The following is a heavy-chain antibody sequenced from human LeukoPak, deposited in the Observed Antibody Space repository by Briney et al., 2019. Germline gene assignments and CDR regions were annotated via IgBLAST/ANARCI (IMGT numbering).Heavy chain of an antibody. CDR3: ATTLYYYGSGSYPDY. V-gene: IGHV4-39*01. CDR1: GGSISSSSYY. D-gene: IGHD3-10*01. CDR2: IYYSGST. Sequence: SETLSLTCTVSGGSISSSSYYWGWIRQPPGKGLEWIGSIYYSGSTYYNPSLKSRVTISVDTSKNQFSLKLSSVTAADTAVYYCATTLYYYGSGSYPDYWGQGTLVTVSS. J-gene: IGHJ4*02.